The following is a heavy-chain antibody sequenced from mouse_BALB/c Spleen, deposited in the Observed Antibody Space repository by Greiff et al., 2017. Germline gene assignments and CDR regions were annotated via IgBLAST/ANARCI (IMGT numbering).Heavy chain of an antibody. CDR2: INPSSGYT. CDR3: ARMAKHGGYFDV. Sequence: VQGVESGAELARPGASVKMSCKASGYTFTSYTMHWVKQRPGQGLEWIGYINPSSGYTNYNQKFKDKATLTADKSSSTAYMQLSSLTSEDSAVYYCARMAKHGGYFDVWGAGTTVTVSS. CDR1: GYTFTSYT. D-gene: IGHD1-2*01. V-gene: IGHV1-4*01. J-gene: IGHJ1*01.